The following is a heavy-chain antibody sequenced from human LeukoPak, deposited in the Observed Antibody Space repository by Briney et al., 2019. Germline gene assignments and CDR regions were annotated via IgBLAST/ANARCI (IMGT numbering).Heavy chain of an antibody. Sequence: GASVKVSCKASGYTFTSYDINWVRQATGQGLEWMGWMNPNSGNTGYVRKFQGRVTLTRDTSISTAYMELSSLRSEDTAVYYCARGASRSFDYWGQGTLVTVSS. V-gene: IGHV1-8*03. J-gene: IGHJ4*02. CDR3: ARGASRSFDY. CDR1: GYTFTSYD. CDR2: MNPNSGNT.